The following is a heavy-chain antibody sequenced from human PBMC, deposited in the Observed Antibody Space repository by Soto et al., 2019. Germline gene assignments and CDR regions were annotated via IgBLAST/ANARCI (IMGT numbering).Heavy chain of an antibody. Sequence: GASVKVSCKASGYTFTTYDTSWVRQAPGQGLEWMGWISAYNGNTNYAQNLQGRVTMTTDTSTNTAYMELRSLRSDDTAVYYCARERRRPYYDILTGYYPFDYWGQGTLVAVSS. V-gene: IGHV1-18*01. J-gene: IGHJ4*02. CDR3: ARERRRPYYDILTGYYPFDY. CDR2: ISAYNGNT. D-gene: IGHD3-9*01. CDR1: GYTFTTYD.